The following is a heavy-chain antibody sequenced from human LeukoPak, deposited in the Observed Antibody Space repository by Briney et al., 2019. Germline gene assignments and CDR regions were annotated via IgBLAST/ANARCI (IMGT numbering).Heavy chain of an antibody. Sequence: ASVKVSCKASGYTFTSYGTSWVRQAAGQGLEWMGWISGYDGNTNYAQKLQGRATMTTDTSTSTAYMEVRRLRSDDTAVYYCARNGPYTSGGSYYFDYWGQGPLVTVSS. CDR1: GYTFTSYG. CDR3: ARNGPYTSGGSYYFDY. V-gene: IGHV1-18*01. CDR2: ISGYDGNT. J-gene: IGHJ4*02. D-gene: IGHD3-16*01.